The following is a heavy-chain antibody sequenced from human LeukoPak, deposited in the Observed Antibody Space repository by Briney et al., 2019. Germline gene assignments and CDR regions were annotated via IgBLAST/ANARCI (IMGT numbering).Heavy chain of an antibody. Sequence: PGGSLRLSCAASGFTFSSYSMNWVRQAPGKGLEWVSSISSSSSYIYYADSVKGRFTISRDDAKNSLYLQMNSLRVEDTAVYYCEARVIAGKDDYCFDYWGQGTLVTVSS. V-gene: IGHV3-21*01. CDR2: ISSSSSYI. J-gene: IGHJ4*02. CDR3: EARVIAGKDDYCFDY. CDR1: GFTFSSYS. D-gene: IGHD6-13*01.